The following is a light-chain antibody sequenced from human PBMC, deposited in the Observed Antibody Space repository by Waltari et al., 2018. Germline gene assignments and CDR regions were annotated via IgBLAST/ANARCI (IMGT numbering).Light chain of an antibody. V-gene: IGKV4-1*01. Sequence: DIVMTQSPESLAVSLGERDTINCKTSESVLYSSNNKNHLAWYQQKPGQPPKLLLYWASTRKSGVPERFSGSGSETDFTLTVTSLQAEDVAVYYCQQYYNTPLTFGGGTKVEIK. CDR1: ESVLYSSNNKNH. CDR3: QQYYNTPLT. CDR2: WAS. J-gene: IGKJ4*01.